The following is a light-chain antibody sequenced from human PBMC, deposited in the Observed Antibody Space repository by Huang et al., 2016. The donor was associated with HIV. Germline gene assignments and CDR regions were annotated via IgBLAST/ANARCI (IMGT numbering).Light chain of an antibody. V-gene: IGKV3-15*01. J-gene: IGKJ4*01. Sequence: EIVLTQSPATLSVTPGEGVTLSCRASQPIASDLAWYQHRLGQSPKLLSYGASTRATGIPPRFSGSGCGSDFTLSITDLQSEDFGLYYCQQYHSWSPLTFGGGTKVEIK. CDR3: QQYHSWSPLT. CDR1: QPIASD. CDR2: GAS.